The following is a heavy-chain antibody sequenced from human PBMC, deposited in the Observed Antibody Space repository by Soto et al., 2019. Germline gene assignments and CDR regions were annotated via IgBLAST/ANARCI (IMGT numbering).Heavy chain of an antibody. CDR1: GFTFSDYY. CDR3: ARDFTIFGVVISHYYGMDV. J-gene: IGHJ6*02. Sequence: PGGSLRLSCAASGFTFSDYYMSWIRQAPGKGLEWVSYISSXXXXXXXXXXVKGRFTISRDNAKNSLCLQMNSLRAEDTAVYYCARDFTIFGVVISHYYGMDVWGQGTTVTVSS. CDR2: ISSXXXXX. V-gene: IGHV3-11*06. D-gene: IGHD3-3*01.